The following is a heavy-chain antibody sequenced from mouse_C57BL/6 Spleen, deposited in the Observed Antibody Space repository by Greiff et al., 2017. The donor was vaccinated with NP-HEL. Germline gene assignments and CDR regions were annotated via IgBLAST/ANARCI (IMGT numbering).Heavy chain of an antibody. V-gene: IGHV1-26*01. J-gene: IGHJ4*01. D-gene: IGHD2-4*01. CDR1: GYTFTDYY. CDR3: ARSYDDYDDYAMDY. Sequence: EVQLQQSGPELVKPGASVKISCKASGYTFTDYYMNWVKQSHGKSLEWIGDINPNNGGTSYNQKFKGKATLTVDKSSSTAYMELRSMTSEDSAVYYCARSYDDYDDYAMDYWGQGTSVTVSS. CDR2: INPNNGGT.